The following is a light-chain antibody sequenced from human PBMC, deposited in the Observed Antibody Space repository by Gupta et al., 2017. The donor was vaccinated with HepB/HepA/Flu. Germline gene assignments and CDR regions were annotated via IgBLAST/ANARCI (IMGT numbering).Light chain of an antibody. Sequence: IQMTQSPSTLSASIGDRVTITCRASQSISRFFDWYQQKPGKAPKLLIYKASTLQSGVPSRFSGSGSGTDFTLTISGLQPGDFATYYCQQSDTTPVTFGQGTKVEIK. J-gene: IGKJ1*01. CDR1: QSISRF. CDR3: QQSDTTPVT. V-gene: IGKV1-5*03. CDR2: KAS.